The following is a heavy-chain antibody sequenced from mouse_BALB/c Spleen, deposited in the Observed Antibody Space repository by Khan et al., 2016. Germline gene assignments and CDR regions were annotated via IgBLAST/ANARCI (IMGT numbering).Heavy chain of an antibody. CDR1: GFTFSSFG. Sequence: EVELVESGGGLVQPGGSRKLSCAASGFTFSSFGMHWVRQAPEKGLEWVAYISSGSSTIYYADTVKGRFTISRDNPKNTLFLQMTSLRSEDTAMYYCARGGLRGYFDVWGAGTTVTVSS. J-gene: IGHJ1*01. D-gene: IGHD2-2*01. CDR3: ARGGLRGYFDV. V-gene: IGHV5-17*02. CDR2: ISSGSSTI.